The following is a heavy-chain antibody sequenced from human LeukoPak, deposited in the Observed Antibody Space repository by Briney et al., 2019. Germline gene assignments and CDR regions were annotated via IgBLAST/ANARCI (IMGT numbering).Heavy chain of an antibody. V-gene: IGHV1-24*01. CDR3: ARGVTKDFQY. D-gene: IGHD4-17*01. Sequence: ASVKVSCKVSGYTLTELSIHWVRQAPGKGLEWMGGFDPEDGETIYAQKFQGRVTMTEDTSTDTAYMELSRLRSDDTAVYYCARGVTKDFQYWGQGTLVTVSS. CDR2: FDPEDGET. CDR1: GYTLTELS. J-gene: IGHJ1*01.